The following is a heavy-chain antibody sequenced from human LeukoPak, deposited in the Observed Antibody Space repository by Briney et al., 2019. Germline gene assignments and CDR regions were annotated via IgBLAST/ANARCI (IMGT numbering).Heavy chain of an antibody. CDR1: GSSISRYY. D-gene: IGHD3-22*01. CDR2: IYYSGST. CDR3: ARSGYTSGYYPTYYFDY. Sequence: SQTLSLTCTVSGSSISRYYWTWLRQPPGKGLERMGYIYYSGSTTYNPSLRSRVTISVDTSKNQFSLRLSSVTAADTAIYYCARSGYTSGYYPTYYFDYWGQGTLVTVSS. V-gene: IGHV4-59*01. J-gene: IGHJ4*02.